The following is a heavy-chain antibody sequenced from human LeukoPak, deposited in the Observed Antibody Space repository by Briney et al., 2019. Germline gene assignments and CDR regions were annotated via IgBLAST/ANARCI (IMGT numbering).Heavy chain of an antibody. CDR3: ARGYGYSYGLVDY. D-gene: IGHD5-18*01. CDR1: GGTFSSYA. J-gene: IGHJ4*02. CDR2: MNPNSGNT. Sequence: ASVKVSCKASGGTFSSYAISWVRQAPGQGLEWMGWMNPNSGNTGYAQKFQGRVTMTRNTSISTAYMELSSLRSEDTAVYYCARGYGYSYGLVDYWGQGALVTVSS. V-gene: IGHV1-8*02.